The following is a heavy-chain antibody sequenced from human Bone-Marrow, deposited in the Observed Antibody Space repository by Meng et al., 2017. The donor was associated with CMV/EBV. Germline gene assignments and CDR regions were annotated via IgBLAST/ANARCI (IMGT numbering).Heavy chain of an antibody. J-gene: IGHJ6*02. V-gene: IGHV3-11*04. CDR1: GFTFSDYY. CDR3: ARDPHYYYYGMDV. CDR2: ISSSSSTI. Sequence: GGSLRLSCAASGFTFSDYYMSWVRQAPGKGLEWVSYISSSSSTIYYADSVKGRFTISRDNAKNSLYLQMNSLRAEDTAVYYCARDPHYYYYGMDVWGQGTTVTVSS.